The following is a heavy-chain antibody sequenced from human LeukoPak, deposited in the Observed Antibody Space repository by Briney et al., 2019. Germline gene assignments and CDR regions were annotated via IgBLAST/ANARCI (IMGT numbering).Heavy chain of an antibody. D-gene: IGHD3-3*01. J-gene: IGHJ4*02. CDR1: GGSISSYS. CDR3: AKNGGSVLSGHYLDD. CDR2: FYHSGST. V-gene: IGHV4-59*01. Sequence: PSETLSLTCSASGGSISSYSWSWIRQPPGKGLEWIGYFYHSGSTNYNSSLMGRATISIDTSNNQMFLKLSSVTAADTAVYYCAKNGGSVLSGHYLDDWGQGTLVIVSS.